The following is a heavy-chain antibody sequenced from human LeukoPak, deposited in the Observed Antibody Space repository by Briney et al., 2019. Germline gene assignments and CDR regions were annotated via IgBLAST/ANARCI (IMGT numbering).Heavy chain of an antibody. CDR1: GYSFTSYW. V-gene: IGHV5-51*01. CDR3: ATFPEGYCSGGSCPPSYYYGMDV. J-gene: IGHJ6*02. CDR2: IYPGDSDT. D-gene: IGHD2-15*01. Sequence: GESLKISCKGSGYSFTSYWIGWVRQMPGKGLEWMGIIYPGDSDTRYSPSFQGQVTISADKSISTAYLQWSSLKASDTAMYYCATFPEGYCSGGSCPPSYYYGMDVWGQGTTVTVSS.